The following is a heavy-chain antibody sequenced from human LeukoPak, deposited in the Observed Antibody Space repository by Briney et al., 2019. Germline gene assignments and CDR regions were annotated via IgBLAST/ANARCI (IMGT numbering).Heavy chain of an antibody. CDR3: AAEGSSSRAFDI. CDR1: GFTFTSSA. V-gene: IGHV1-58*01. CDR2: IVVGSGNT. J-gene: IGHJ3*02. Sequence: SVKVSCKASGFTFTSSAVQWVRQARGQRLEWIGWIVVGSGNTNYAQKFQERVTITRDMSTSTAYMELSSLRSEDTAVYYCAAEGSSSRAFDIWGQGTMVTVSS. D-gene: IGHD6-6*01.